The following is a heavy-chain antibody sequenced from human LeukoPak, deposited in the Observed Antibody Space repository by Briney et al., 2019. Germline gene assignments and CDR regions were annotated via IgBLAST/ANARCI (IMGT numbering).Heavy chain of an antibody. J-gene: IGHJ3*02. CDR1: GFXFSSYA. CDR3: ARMGGQLLQDAFDI. CDR2: ISSDGSNI. D-gene: IGHD1-26*01. Sequence: GKSLTLSCAASGFXFSSYAFHWVRQAPAKGLGWVAVISSDGSNIYYADSVKGRFTITRDNSKNTLYLQMNNLRAEDTAVYYCARMGGQLLQDAFDIWGQGTTVTVSS. V-gene: IGHV3-30-3*01.